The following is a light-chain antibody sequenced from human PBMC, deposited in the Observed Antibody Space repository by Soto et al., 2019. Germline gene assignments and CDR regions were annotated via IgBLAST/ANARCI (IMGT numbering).Light chain of an antibody. J-gene: IGKJ1*01. CDR3: QQYGSSPKT. CDR2: GAS. V-gene: IGKV3-20*01. Sequence: EIVLTQSPGTLSLSPGERATLSCRASQSVSSSYLAWYQQKPGQAPRLLIYGASSRATGIPDRFSGSGSGKDFTLTISRLEPEDFAVYSCQQYGSSPKTFGQGTK. CDR1: QSVSSSY.